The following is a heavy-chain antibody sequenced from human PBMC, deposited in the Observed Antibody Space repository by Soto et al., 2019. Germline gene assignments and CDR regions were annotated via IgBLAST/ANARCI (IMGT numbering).Heavy chain of an antibody. CDR3: ARPNDAYPILYGMDV. V-gene: IGHV1-8*01. CDR2: MNPNSGNT. CDR1: GYTFTSYD. D-gene: IGHD1-1*01. J-gene: IGHJ6*02. Sequence: QVQLVQSGAEVKKPGASVKVSCKASGYTFTSYDINWVRQATGQGLERMGWMNPNSGNTGYAQKFQGRVTMTRNTSISTAYMELSSLRSEDTAVYYCARPNDAYPILYGMDVWGQGTTVTVSS.